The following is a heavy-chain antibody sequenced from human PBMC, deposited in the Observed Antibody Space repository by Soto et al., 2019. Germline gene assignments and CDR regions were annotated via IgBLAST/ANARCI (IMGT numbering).Heavy chain of an antibody. J-gene: IGHJ6*02. CDR1: GFIFGDHV. CDR2: ISGSGNSP. D-gene: IGHD2-2*01. V-gene: IGHV3-23*04. CDR3: AKEPEGDCSSTRCYTYHGLDV. Sequence: EVQLVESGGRLVQRGGSLRLSCSGSGFIFGDHVMDWVRQAPGKGLEWVAGISGSGNSPFFRDSVKGRFTISRDNSKQTLCLQMSRLRVEDTAVYYCAKEPEGDCSSTRCYTYHGLDVWGQGTTFTVSS.